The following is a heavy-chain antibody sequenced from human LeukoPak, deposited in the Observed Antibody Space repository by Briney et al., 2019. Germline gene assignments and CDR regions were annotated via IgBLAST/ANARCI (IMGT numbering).Heavy chain of an antibody. Sequence: AGGSLRLSCAASGFTFSSYAMHWVRQAPGKGLEWVAVISYDGSNKYYADSVKGRFTISRDNSKNTLYLQMNSLRAEDTAVYYCAKATMVIGYDYWGQGTLVTVSS. CDR3: AKATMVIGYDY. CDR2: ISYDGSNK. D-gene: IGHD3-10*01. CDR1: GFTFSSYA. V-gene: IGHV3-30*04. J-gene: IGHJ4*02.